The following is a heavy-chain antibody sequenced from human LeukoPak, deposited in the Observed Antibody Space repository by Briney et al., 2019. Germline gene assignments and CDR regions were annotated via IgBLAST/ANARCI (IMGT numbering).Heavy chain of an antibody. J-gene: IGHJ4*02. CDR2: IGRDGSST. D-gene: IGHD2-15*01. Sequence: PGGSLRLSCAASGFSFSSYEMNWVRQAPGKGLEWISYIGRDGSSTYYADSVKGRFTISRDNAKNSLSLQMNSLRAEDTAVYYCARAGYCSGVRCYPFDYWGQGTLVTVSS. CDR3: ARAGYCSGVRCYPFDY. CDR1: GFSFSSYE. V-gene: IGHV3-48*03.